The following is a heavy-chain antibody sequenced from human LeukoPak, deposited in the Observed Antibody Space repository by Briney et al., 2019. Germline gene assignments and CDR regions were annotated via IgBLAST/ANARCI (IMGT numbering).Heavy chain of an antibody. J-gene: IGHJ6*03. CDR2: ISSSSSTI. V-gene: IGHV3-48*01. CDR1: GFIFSTYS. CDR3: ARDDHYNYYYMDV. Sequence: GGSLRLSYAASGFIFSTYSMNWVRQAPGKGLEWVSYISSSSSTIYYADSVKGRFTISRDNAENSLYLQMNSLGAEDTAVYYCARDDHYNYYYMDVWGKGTTVTVS.